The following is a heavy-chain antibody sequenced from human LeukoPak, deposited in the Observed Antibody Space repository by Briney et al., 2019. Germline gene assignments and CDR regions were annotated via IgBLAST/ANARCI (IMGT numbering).Heavy chain of an antibody. Sequence: KPSETLSLTCAVYGESFTIYYWTWIRQPPGKGLEWIGEINHSGSTNYNPSLKSRVTMSVDTSKNQFSLKLTSVTAADTAMYYCARYTGVNGYYFDYWGQGTLVTVSS. D-gene: IGHD2-8*01. CDR2: INHSGST. J-gene: IGHJ4*02. CDR3: ARYTGVNGYYFDY. CDR1: GESFTIYY. V-gene: IGHV4-34*01.